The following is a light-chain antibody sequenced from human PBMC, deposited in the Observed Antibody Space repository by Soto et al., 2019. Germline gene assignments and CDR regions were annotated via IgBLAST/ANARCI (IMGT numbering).Light chain of an antibody. Sequence: QSVLTQPPSASGTPGQRVTISCSGSSSNIGSHVVYWYQQLAGTAPKLLMYNNNQRPSGVPDRFSGSKSGTSASLAISGLQSEDEADYYCAVWHDSLDGWVFGGGTKLTVL. CDR2: NNN. CDR3: AVWHDSLDGWV. CDR1: SSNIGSHV. J-gene: IGLJ3*02. V-gene: IGLV1-44*01.